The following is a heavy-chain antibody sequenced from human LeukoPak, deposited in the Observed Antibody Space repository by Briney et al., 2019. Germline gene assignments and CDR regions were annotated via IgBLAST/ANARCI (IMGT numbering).Heavy chain of an antibody. CDR1: GGSFSGSY. D-gene: IGHD3-10*01. J-gene: IGHJ6*02. CDR2: INHSGST. V-gene: IGHV4-34*01. CDR3: ARARGATRPNGMDV. Sequence: SETLSVTCAVYGGSFSGSYWSWIRQRPGKGRGWIGEINHSGSTNYNPSLKSRVTISVDTSKNQSSLRLSSETAADTAVYYCARARGATRPNGMDVWGQGTTVTVSS.